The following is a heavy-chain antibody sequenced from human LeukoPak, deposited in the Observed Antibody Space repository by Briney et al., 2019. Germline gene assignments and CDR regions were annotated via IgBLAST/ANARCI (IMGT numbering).Heavy chain of an antibody. Sequence: SETLSLTCTVSGGSISSSSYDWGWIRQPPGKGLEWIGSIYYSGSTYYNPSLKSRVTISVDTSKNQFSLKLSSVTAADTAVYYCARRHRRDDYIFDYWGQGTLVTVSS. CDR3: ARRHRRDDYIFDY. D-gene: IGHD5-24*01. V-gene: IGHV4-39*01. CDR2: IYYSGST. CDR1: GGSISSSSYD. J-gene: IGHJ4*02.